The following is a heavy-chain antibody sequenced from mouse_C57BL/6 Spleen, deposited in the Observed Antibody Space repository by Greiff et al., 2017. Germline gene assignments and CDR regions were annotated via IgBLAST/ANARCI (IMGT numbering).Heavy chain of an antibody. D-gene: IGHD2-4*01. J-gene: IGHJ4*01. CDR2: ISSGGSYP. Sequence: VQLQQSGGGLVKPGGSLKLSCAASGFTFSSYGMSWVRQPPDKRLVWVATISSGGSYPYYPDSVKGRFTITRDNAKNTLYLQMSILKSEDTAIYYCARHYDYDYYYAMDDWGQGTSVTVSS. V-gene: IGHV5-6*01. CDR1: GFTFSSYG. CDR3: ARHYDYDYYYAMDD.